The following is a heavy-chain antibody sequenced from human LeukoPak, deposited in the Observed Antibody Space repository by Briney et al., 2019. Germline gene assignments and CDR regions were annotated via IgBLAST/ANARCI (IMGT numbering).Heavy chain of an antibody. V-gene: IGHV3-30*18. CDR1: GFTFSSYG. Sequence: GRSLRLSCAASGFTFSSYGMHWVRQAPGKGLEWVAVISYDGSNKYYADSVKGRFTISRDNSRNTLCLQMNSLRAEDTAVYYCAKDRTDYYYYYMDVWGKGTTVTVSS. CDR2: ISYDGSNK. CDR3: AKDRTDYYYYYMDV. J-gene: IGHJ6*03.